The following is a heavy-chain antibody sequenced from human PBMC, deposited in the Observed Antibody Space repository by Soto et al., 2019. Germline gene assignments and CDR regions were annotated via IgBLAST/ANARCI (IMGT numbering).Heavy chain of an antibody. V-gene: IGHV1-69*01. CDR3: ARGIKESDSSGYFFNYFRVLAFDI. CDR1: GGTFSSYA. Sequence: QVQLVQSGAEVKKPGSSVKVSCKASGGTFSSYAISWVRQAPGQGLEWMGGIIPIFGTANYAQKFQGRVTITADESTSTAYMELSSLRSEDTAVYYCARGIKESDSSGYFFNYFRVLAFDIWGQGTMVTVSS. D-gene: IGHD3-22*01. CDR2: IIPIFGTA. J-gene: IGHJ3*02.